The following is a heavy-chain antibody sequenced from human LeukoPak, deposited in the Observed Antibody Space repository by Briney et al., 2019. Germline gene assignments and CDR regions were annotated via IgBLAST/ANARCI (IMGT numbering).Heavy chain of an antibody. CDR2: ISADGGST. CDR1: GFTFSTYA. J-gene: IGHJ5*02. V-gene: IGHV3-23*01. CDR3: AGYSYTRGFDP. Sequence: GGSLRLSCVASGFTFSTYAMSWVRQAPGKGLEWVSTISADGGSTYYADSVRGRFIIFRDNSKNTLYLQMNSLRVEDTAVYYCAGYSYTRGFDPWGQGTLVIVSS. D-gene: IGHD3-10*01.